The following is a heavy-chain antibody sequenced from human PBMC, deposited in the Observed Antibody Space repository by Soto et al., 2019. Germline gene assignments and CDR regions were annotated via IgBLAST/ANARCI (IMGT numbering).Heavy chain of an antibody. CDR2: IYHTVNT. D-gene: IGHD2-15*01. CDR3: ARLQYTVVTALDI. J-gene: IGHJ3*02. Sequence: SETLSLTCSVSAVSIASHFWSWIRQAPGKGPELVGYIYHTVNTNYNPALKSRVTISMDTSENQLSLQLSSVTAAYTAVYYCARLQYTVVTALDIWGQGRMVTVSS. V-gene: IGHV4-59*11. CDR1: AVSIASHF.